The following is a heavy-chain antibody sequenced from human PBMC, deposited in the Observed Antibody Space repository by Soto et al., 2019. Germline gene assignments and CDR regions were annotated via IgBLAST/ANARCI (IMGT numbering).Heavy chain of an antibody. D-gene: IGHD6-19*01. CDR2: ISYDGSNK. V-gene: IGHV3-30*18. Sequence: GGSLRLSCAASGFTFSSYAMSWVRQAPGKGLEWVAVISYDGSNKYYADSVKGRFTISRDNSKNTLYLQMNSLRAEDTAVYYCAKDTTAVAGSYYYYGMDVWGQGTTVTVSS. CDR3: AKDTTAVAGSYYYYGMDV. J-gene: IGHJ6*02. CDR1: GFTFSSYA.